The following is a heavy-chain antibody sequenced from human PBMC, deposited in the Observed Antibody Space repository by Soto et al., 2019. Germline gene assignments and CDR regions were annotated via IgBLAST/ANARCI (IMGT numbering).Heavy chain of an antibody. J-gene: IGHJ5*02. CDR1: GYTFTSYG. CDR2: ISAYNGNT. V-gene: IGHV1-18*01. CDR3: ASENEQWLNTHHLFDP. Sequence: GASVKVSCKASGYTFTSYGISWVRQAPGQGLEWMGWISAYNGNTNYAQKLQGRVTMATDTSTSTAYMELRSLRSDDTAVYYCASENEQWLNTHHLFDPWGQGTLVIVSS. D-gene: IGHD6-19*01.